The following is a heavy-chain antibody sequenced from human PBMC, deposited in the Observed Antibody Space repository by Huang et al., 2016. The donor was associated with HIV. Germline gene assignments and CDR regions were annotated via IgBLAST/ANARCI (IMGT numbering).Heavy chain of an antibody. CDR1: GFTFSSSW. D-gene: IGHD3-10*01. V-gene: IGHV3-74*01. CDR3: ARGSRQGKYYYGSGTAY. CDR2: SKSDGSST. J-gene: IGHJ4*02. Sequence: EVQLVESGGGLVQPGGSLRLSCAASGFTFSSSWMHWVRQVPGKGLVWVAHSKSDGSSTSYADSVKGRFTISRDNAKNTLYLQMNSLRAEDTAVYYCARGSRQGKYYYGSGTAYWGQGTLVTVSS.